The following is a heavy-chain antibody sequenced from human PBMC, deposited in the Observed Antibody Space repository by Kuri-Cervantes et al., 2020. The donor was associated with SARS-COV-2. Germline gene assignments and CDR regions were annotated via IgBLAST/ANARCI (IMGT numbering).Heavy chain of an antibody. CDR2: ISAYNGNT. J-gene: IGHJ6*03. D-gene: IGHD2-2*01. CDR3: ARDGVVVVPAAIGVGALPFGPALYYYYYMDV. CDR1: GYTFTSYG. Sequence: ASVKVSCKASGYTFTSYGISWVRQASGQGLEWMGWISAYNGNTNYAQKLQGRVTMTTDTSTSTAYMELRSLRSDDTAVYYCARDGVVVVPAAIGVGALPFGPALYYYYYMDVWGKGTTVTVSS. V-gene: IGHV1-18*01.